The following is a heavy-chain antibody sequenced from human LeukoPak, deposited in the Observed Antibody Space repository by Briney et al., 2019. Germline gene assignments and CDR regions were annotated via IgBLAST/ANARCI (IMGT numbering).Heavy chain of an antibody. CDR1: GGSFSGYY. CDR3: ARGTVRYQLLPTNGYNWFDP. D-gene: IGHD2-2*01. CDR2: INHSGST. J-gene: IGHJ5*02. Sequence: SETLSLTXAVYGGSFSGYYWSWIRQPPGKGLEWIGEINHSGSTNYNPSLKSRVTISVDTSKNHFSLKLSSVTAADTAVYYCARGTVRYQLLPTNGYNWFDPWGQGTLVTVSS. V-gene: IGHV4-34*01.